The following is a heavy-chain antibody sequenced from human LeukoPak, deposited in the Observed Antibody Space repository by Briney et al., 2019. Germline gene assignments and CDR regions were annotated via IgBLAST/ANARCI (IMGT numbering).Heavy chain of an antibody. Sequence: GGSLRLSCAASGFTFSTYGMSWVRQAPGKGLACVSTINGPGRSTYYADSVRGRFTISRDNSKNTLYLQMNSLRAEDTAIYYCARDREWLRPQDYWGQGTLVTVSS. CDR3: ARDREWLRPQDY. D-gene: IGHD5-12*01. CDR2: INGPGRST. J-gene: IGHJ4*02. CDR1: GFTFSTYG. V-gene: IGHV3-23*01.